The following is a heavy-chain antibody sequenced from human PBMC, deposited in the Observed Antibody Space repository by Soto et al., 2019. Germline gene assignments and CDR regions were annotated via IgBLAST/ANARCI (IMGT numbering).Heavy chain of an antibody. D-gene: IGHD3-10*01. CDR1: GDTFTTYD. J-gene: IGHJ4*02. CDR2: INPNSGNI. Sequence: ASVKVSCKASGDTFTTYDINWVRQATGHGLEWMGWINPNSGNIGYAQRFQGRVTMTRDTAVRTAYMEVSSLRSDDTAVYYCARGRASGSYYLLDYWGQGTLVTVSS. CDR3: ARGRASGSYYLLDY. V-gene: IGHV1-8*01.